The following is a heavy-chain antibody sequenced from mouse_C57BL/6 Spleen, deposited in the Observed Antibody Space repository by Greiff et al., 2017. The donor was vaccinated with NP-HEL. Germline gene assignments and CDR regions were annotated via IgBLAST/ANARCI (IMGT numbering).Heavy chain of an antibody. CDR3: ERRGITTDFDY. Sequence: QVQLQQPGAELVKPGASVKLSCKASGYTFTSYWMHWVKQRPGQGLEWIGMIHPNSGSTYYNEKFKSKATLTVDKSSSTAYMQLSSLTSEDSAVYYCERRGITTDFDYWGQGTTLTVSS. V-gene: IGHV1-64*01. CDR2: IHPNSGST. J-gene: IGHJ2*01. CDR1: GYTFTSYW. D-gene: IGHD2-4*01.